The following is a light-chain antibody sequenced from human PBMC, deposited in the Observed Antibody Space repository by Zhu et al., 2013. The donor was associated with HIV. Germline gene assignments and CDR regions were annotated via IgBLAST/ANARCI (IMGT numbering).Light chain of an antibody. Sequence: DIVLTQSPGTLSLSPGERATLSCRASQSVRGDFLAWYQQKPGQAPRVVIYGASSRATGIPDRFSGSGSGTDFTLSITRLEPEDFAVYYCQQYGSPPLTFGGGTKVEIK. J-gene: IGKJ4*01. CDR1: QSVRGDF. CDR2: GAS. V-gene: IGKV3-20*01. CDR3: QQYGSPPLT.